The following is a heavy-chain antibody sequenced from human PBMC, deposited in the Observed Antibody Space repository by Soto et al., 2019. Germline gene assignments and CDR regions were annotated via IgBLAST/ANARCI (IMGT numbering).Heavy chain of an antibody. V-gene: IGHV3-74*01. Sequence: EAHLVESGGGLPQPGGSLRLSCVASGFNFSPYFMAWVRQGPGRGLEWVSHIKGDGTTTAYADSVRGRFIISRENGRNTLFLQMNSLRDEDTAVYYCVRDRGTPDSFDIWGQGTTVIVSS. CDR3: VRDRGTPDSFDI. J-gene: IGHJ3*02. D-gene: IGHD1-26*01. CDR1: GFNFSPYF. CDR2: IKGDGTTT.